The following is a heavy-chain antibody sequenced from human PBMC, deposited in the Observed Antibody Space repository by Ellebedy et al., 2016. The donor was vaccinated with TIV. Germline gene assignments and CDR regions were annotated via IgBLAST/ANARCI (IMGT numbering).Heavy chain of an antibody. CDR3: ARSLKPYWGSYYSIHV. J-gene: IGHJ6*02. CDR2: VYNGGSA. D-gene: IGHD3-16*01. V-gene: IGHV4-59*01. CDR1: GGALSTYY. Sequence: SETLSLTXTVSGGALSTYYWSWIRQPPGKGLEWIAYVYNGGSANYNPSLRSRVTISVVTSKNQLSLKLSSVTAADTAVYYCARSLKPYWGSYYSIHVWGQGTTVAVSS.